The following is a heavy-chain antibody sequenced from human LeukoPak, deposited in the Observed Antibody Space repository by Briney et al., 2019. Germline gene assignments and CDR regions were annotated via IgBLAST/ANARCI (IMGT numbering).Heavy chain of an antibody. J-gene: IGHJ4*02. V-gene: IGHV3-7*01. Sequence: PGGSLRLSCAASGFTFSSHRMSWVRQAPGKGLEWVANIKKDGSEKYYVDSVKGRFTISSDNAKNTLYLQMNSLRAEDTAVYYCARAVAGTYFDNWGQGTPVTVSS. CDR3: ARAVAGTYFDN. CDR1: GFTFSSHR. D-gene: IGHD6-19*01. CDR2: IKKDGSEK.